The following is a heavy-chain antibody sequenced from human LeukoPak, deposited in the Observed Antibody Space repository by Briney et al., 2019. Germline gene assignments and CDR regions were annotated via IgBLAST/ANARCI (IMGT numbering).Heavy chain of an antibody. J-gene: IGHJ6*03. Sequence: SETLSLTCTVSGGSISSGSYYWSWIRQPAGEGLEWIGRIYTSGSTNYNPSLKSRVTISVDTSKNQFSLKLSSVTAADTAVYYCARDVLGGYYYYYYMDVWGKGTTVTVSS. CDR3: ARDVLGGYYYYYYMDV. D-gene: IGHD1-26*01. CDR2: IYTSGST. CDR1: GGSISSGSYY. V-gene: IGHV4-61*02.